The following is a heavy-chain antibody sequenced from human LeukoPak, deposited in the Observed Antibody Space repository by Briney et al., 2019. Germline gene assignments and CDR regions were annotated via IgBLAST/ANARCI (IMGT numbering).Heavy chain of an antibody. Sequence: GGSLRLSCAASGFTFSSYSMNWVRQAPGKGLEWVSAISGSGGSTYYADSVKGRFTISRDNSKNTLYLQMNSLRAEDTAVYYCANSGITMVRGVLDAFDIWGQGTMVTVSS. J-gene: IGHJ3*02. CDR3: ANSGITMVRGVLDAFDI. D-gene: IGHD3-10*01. CDR1: GFTFSSYS. V-gene: IGHV3-23*01. CDR2: ISGSGGST.